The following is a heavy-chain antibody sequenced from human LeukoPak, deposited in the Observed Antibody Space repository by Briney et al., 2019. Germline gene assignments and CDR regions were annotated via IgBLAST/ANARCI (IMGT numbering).Heavy chain of an antibody. CDR1: GYTFTSYD. D-gene: IGHD4-17*01. CDR3: ARGGATVIDDAFDI. V-gene: IGHV1-8*01. CDR2: MNPNSGNT. Sequence: ASVTVSCKASGYTFTSYDINWVRQATGQGLEWMGWMNPNSGNTGYAQKFQGRVTMTRNTSISTAYMELSSLRSEDTAVYYCARGGATVIDDAFDIWGQGTMVTVSS. J-gene: IGHJ3*02.